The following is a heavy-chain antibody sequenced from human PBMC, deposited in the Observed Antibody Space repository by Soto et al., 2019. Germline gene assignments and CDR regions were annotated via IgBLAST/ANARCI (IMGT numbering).Heavy chain of an antibody. CDR3: RRSSRYSTDV. J-gene: IGHJ6*02. Sequence: QLQLQESGPGLVKPSETLSLPCTVSCGSISSSSYWGWIRQPPGKGLEWIGSIYSIGSTYYNPSLKSRVTISVDTSKNQFSLKLSSVTAADTAVYYCRRSSRYSTDVWGQGTTVTVSS. CDR1: CGSISSSSY. CDR2: IYSIGST. V-gene: IGHV4-39*01. D-gene: IGHD6-13*01.